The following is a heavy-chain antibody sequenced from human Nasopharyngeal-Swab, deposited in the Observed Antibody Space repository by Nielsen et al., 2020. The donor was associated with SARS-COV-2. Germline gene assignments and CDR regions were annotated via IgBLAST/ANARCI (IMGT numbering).Heavy chain of an antibody. J-gene: IGHJ4*02. Sequence: GSLRLSCTVSGGSVSSGSYYWNWIRQPPGNGLEWIGYTYYSGRTNYNPSLASRVTISLDTSKNQLSLRLSSVTAADTAVYYCARAIQLWNDNRYIDQWGQGSLVTVSS. V-gene: IGHV4-61*01. CDR1: GGSVSSGSYY. CDR2: TYYSGRT. CDR3: ARAIQLWNDNRYIDQ. D-gene: IGHD5-18*01.